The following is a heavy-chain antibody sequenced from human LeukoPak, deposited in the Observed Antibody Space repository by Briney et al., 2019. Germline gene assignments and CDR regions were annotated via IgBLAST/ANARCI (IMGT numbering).Heavy chain of an antibody. D-gene: IGHD6-13*01. V-gene: IGHV3-9*01. CDR1: GFTFDDYA. J-gene: IGHJ4*02. CDR3: AKGTSSSWSPPIDY. CDR2: ISWNSGSI. Sequence: GGSLRLSCATSGFTFDDYAMHWVRQAPGKGLEWVSGISWNSGSIGYADSVRGRFTISRDNAKNSLYLQMNSLRAEDTALYYCAKGTSSSWSPPIDYWGQGTLVTVSS.